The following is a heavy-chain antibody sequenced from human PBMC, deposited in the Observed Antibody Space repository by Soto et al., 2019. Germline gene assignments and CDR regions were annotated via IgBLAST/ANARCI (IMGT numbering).Heavy chain of an antibody. J-gene: IGHJ4*02. CDR1: GFTFSSYW. CDR2: IKQDGSDK. V-gene: IGHV3-7*01. Sequence: VQLVESGGGVVQPGRSLRLSCAASGFTFSSYWMSWVRQAPGKGLEWVANIKQDGSDKYYVDSVKGRFTISRDNAKNSLYLQMNSLRAEDTAVYYCAKSHYGFRTGGGQGTVVTVSS. D-gene: IGHD4-17*01. CDR3: AKSHYGFRTG.